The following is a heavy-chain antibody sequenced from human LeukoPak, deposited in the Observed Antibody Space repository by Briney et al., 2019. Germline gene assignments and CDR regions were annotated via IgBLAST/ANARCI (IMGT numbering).Heavy chain of an antibody. D-gene: IGHD3-16*01. CDR2: ISGSGDRT. CDR3: AKRITYYYGMDV. V-gene: IGHV3-23*01. Sequence: PGGSLRLSCAAAGFTFSSYAMSWVRRAPGKGLEWVSAISGSGDRTDYADSVKGRFTISRDNSKNTLFLQMNSLRAEDTAVYHCAKRITYYYGMDVWGQGTTVTVSS. J-gene: IGHJ6*02. CDR1: GFTFSSYA.